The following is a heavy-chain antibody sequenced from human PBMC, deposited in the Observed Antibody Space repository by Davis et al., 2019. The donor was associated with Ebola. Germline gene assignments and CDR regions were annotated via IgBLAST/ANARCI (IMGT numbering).Heavy chain of an antibody. CDR2: ISSSGSTK. Sequence: GGSLRLSCAASGFTFSDYYMSWIRQAPGKGLEWVSYISSSGSTKYYADSVKGRFTISRDNAKNSLYLQMNSLRAEDTAVYYCARELVVPAAMIHLPGDYWGQGTLVIVSS. V-gene: IGHV3-11*01. D-gene: IGHD2-2*01. CDR1: GFTFSDYY. CDR3: ARELVVPAAMIHLPGDY. J-gene: IGHJ4*02.